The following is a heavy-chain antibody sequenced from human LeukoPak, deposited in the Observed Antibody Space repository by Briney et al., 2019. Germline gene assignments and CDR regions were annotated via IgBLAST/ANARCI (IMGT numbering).Heavy chain of an antibody. J-gene: IGHJ3*02. CDR3: ARAGVPAATTTVDI. V-gene: IGHV3-21*01. D-gene: IGHD2-2*01. CDR1: GFSFTIAW. CDR2: ISRGSSYI. Sequence: GGSLRLSCAASGFSFTIAWMNWVRQAPGKGLEWVSSISRGSSYIYYADSVKGRFTISRDNAKNSLYLQMNSLRAEDTAVYYCARAGVPAATTTVDIWGQGTMVTVSS.